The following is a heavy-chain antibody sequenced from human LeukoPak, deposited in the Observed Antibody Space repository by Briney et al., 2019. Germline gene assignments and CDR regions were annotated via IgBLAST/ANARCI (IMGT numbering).Heavy chain of an antibody. Sequence: GGSLRLSCAASGFTFSSYWMSWVRQAPGKRLECVANVKQDGSEKYYVDSVKGRFTISRDNAKTSLYLQMNSLRAEDAAVYYCVSSYFDSSSHAFDIWGHGTMVTVSS. CDR3: VSSYFDSSSHAFDI. CDR2: VKQDGSEK. CDR1: GFTFSSYW. D-gene: IGHD3-9*01. J-gene: IGHJ3*02. V-gene: IGHV3-7*01.